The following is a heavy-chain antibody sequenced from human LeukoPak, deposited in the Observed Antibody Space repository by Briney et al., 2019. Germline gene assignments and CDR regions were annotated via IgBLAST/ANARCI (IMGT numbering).Heavy chain of an antibody. CDR3: AMTRVFGYSYVDY. Sequence: SETLSLTCAVYGGSFSGYYWSWIRQPPGKGLEWIGEINHSGSTNYNPSLKSRVTISVDTSKNQFSLKLSSVTAADTAVYYCAMTRVFGYSYVDYWGQGALVTVSS. J-gene: IGHJ4*02. V-gene: IGHV4-34*01. D-gene: IGHD5-18*01. CDR2: INHSGST. CDR1: GGSFSGYY.